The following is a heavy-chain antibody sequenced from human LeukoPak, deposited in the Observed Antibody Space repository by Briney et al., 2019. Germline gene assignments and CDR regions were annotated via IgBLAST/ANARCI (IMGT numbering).Heavy chain of an antibody. D-gene: IGHD3-10*01. Sequence: ASVKASCKASGYTFTSYDINWVRQATGQGLEWMGWMNPNSGNTGYAQKFQGRVTITRNTSISTAYMELSSLRSEDTAVYYCAREFSYYYGSGSYFDYWGQGTLVTVSS. CDR1: GYTFTSYD. CDR2: MNPNSGNT. V-gene: IGHV1-8*03. J-gene: IGHJ4*02. CDR3: AREFSYYYGSGSYFDY.